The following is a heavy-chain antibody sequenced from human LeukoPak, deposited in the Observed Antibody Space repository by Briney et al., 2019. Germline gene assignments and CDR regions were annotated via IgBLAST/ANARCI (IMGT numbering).Heavy chain of an antibody. CDR3: ASTLTPYGIDFEY. Sequence: SVKVSCKASGGTFSSYAISWVRQAPGQGLEWMGRIIPILGIANYAQKFQGRVTITADKSTSTAYMELSSLRSEDTAVYYCASTLTPYGIDFEYWGQGTLVTVSS. V-gene: IGHV1-69*04. J-gene: IGHJ4*02. CDR2: IIPILGIA. D-gene: IGHD3-10*01. CDR1: GGTFSSYA.